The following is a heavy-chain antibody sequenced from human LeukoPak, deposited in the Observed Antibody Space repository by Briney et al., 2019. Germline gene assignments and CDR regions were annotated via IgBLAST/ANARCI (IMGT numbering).Heavy chain of an antibody. J-gene: IGHJ4*02. D-gene: IGHD3-22*01. V-gene: IGHV3-53*01. CDR1: GFTVSSNY. CDR3: AREIRDYDSSGVDY. CDR2: IYSGGST. Sequence: PGGSLRLSCAASGFTVSSNYMSWVRQAPGKGLEWVSVIYSGGSTYYADSVKGRFTIFRDNSKNTLYLQMNSLRAEDTAVYYCAREIRDYDSSGVDYWGQGTLVTVSS.